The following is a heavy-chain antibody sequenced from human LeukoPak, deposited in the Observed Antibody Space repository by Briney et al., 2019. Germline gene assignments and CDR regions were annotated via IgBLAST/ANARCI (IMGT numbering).Heavy chain of an antibody. CDR2: IYTSGST. CDR1: GGSISSGSYY. D-gene: IGHD2-2*01. CDR3: ARDPSVVVVPAARKDAFDI. Sequence: SQTLSLTCTVSGGSISSGSYYWSWIRQPAGKGLEWIGRIYTSGSTNYNPSLKSRVTISVDTSKIQFSLKLSSVTAADTAVYYCARDPSVVVVPAARKDAFDIWGQGTMVTVSS. J-gene: IGHJ3*02. V-gene: IGHV4-61*02.